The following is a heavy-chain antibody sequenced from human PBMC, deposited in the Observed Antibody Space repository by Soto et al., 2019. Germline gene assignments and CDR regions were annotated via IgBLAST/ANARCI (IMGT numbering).Heavy chain of an antibody. CDR2: ISHGGST. J-gene: IGHJ5*02. CDR3: ARVGPWVPYYYDRSPYTFENWFDP. CDR1: GYSIRSGYY. Sequence: PSETLSLTCAVSGYSIRSGYYWGWFRQPPGKGLEWIGSISHGGSTYYNPSLHSRVTLLIDMTNNHVSLILNSVTAADTAVYYCARVGPWVPYYYDRSPYTFENWFDPWGQGTLVTVSS. V-gene: IGHV4-38-2*01. D-gene: IGHD3-22*01.